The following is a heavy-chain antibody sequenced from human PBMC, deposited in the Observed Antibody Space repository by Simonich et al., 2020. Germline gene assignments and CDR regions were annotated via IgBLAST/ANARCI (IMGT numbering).Heavy chain of an antibody. Sequence: EVQLVESGGGLVKPGGSLRLSCAASGFTVSSDSMNWVRQGPGKGVEVVSSISSSSSYIYYADSVKGRFTSSRDNAKNSLYLQMNSLRAEDTAVYYCARANERDYWGQGTLVTVSS. CDR1: GFTVSSDS. V-gene: IGHV3-21*01. CDR3: ARANERDY. J-gene: IGHJ4*02. D-gene: IGHD1-1*01. CDR2: ISSSSSYI.